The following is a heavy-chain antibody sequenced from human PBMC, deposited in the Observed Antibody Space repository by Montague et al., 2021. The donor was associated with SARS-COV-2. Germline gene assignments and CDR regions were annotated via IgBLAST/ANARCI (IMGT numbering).Heavy chain of an antibody. J-gene: IGHJ4*02. CDR2: VHYSGRL. Sequence: SETLSLTCTVSGDSISSSSNNWGWIRQPPGKELEWIGSVHYSGRLYYNPSLKSRVTIYVDTSKNKLSLKLGSVTAADTAVYYCTRHVHMTWPEPSPGFDYWGQGTLVTVSS. CDR1: GDSISSSSNN. D-gene: IGHD1-1*01. V-gene: IGHV4-39*01. CDR3: TRHVHMTWPEPSPGFDY.